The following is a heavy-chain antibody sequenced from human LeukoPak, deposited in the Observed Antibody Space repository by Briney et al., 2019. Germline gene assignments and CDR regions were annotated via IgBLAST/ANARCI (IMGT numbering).Heavy chain of an antibody. J-gene: IGHJ4*02. D-gene: IGHD1-26*01. CDR3: AGAEEVGALDY. Sequence: ASVNVSCKASGYTFNAYGITWVRQAPGQGLEWMGWISAYNGNTNYAQKLQGRVTMTTDTSTSTAYMELRSLRSDDTAVYYCAGAEEVGALDYWGQGTLVTVSS. V-gene: IGHV1-18*04. CDR1: GYTFNAYG. CDR2: ISAYNGNT.